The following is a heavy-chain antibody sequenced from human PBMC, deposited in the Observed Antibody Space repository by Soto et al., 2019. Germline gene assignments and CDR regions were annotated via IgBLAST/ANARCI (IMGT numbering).Heavy chain of an antibody. CDR3: ARDTWIYDSSGYLDFDY. D-gene: IGHD3-22*01. V-gene: IGHV1-18*01. J-gene: IGHJ4*02. CDR2: ISAYNGNT. Sequence: ASVKVSCKASGYTFTSYGISWVRQAPGQGLEWMGWISAYNGNTNYAQKLQGRVTMTTDTSTSTAYMELRSLRSDDTAVYYCARDTWIYDSSGYLDFDYWGQGTLVTVSS. CDR1: GYTFTSYG.